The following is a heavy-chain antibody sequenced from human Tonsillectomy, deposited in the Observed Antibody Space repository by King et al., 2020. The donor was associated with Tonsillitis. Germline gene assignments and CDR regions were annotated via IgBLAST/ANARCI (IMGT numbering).Heavy chain of an antibody. Sequence: VQLVESGGGVVQPGRSLRLSCAASGVTFSSYAMHWVRQAPGKGLEWVAVISYDGSNKYYADSVKGRFTISRDISKNTLFLQMNSLRAEDTAVYYCARDVSGGRQFDYWGQGTLVTVSS. D-gene: IGHD3-3*01. CDR1: GVTFSSYA. CDR3: ARDVSGGRQFDY. V-gene: IGHV3-30*04. J-gene: IGHJ4*02. CDR2: ISYDGSNK.